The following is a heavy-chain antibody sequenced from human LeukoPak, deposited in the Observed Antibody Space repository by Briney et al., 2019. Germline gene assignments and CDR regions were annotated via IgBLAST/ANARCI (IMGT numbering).Heavy chain of an antibody. Sequence: PGGSLRLSCAASGFTFSTYNMNWVRQAPGKGLEWVSYISSSSSTIYYADSVKGRFTISRDNAKNSLYLQMNSLRAEDTAVYYCARIEDYGDYYFDYWGQGTLVTVSS. CDR3: ARIEDYGDYYFDY. V-gene: IGHV3-48*01. D-gene: IGHD4-17*01. J-gene: IGHJ4*02. CDR2: ISSSSSTI. CDR1: GFTFSTYN.